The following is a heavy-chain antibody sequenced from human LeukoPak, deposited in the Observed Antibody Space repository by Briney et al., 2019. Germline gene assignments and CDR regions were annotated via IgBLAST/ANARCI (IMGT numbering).Heavy chain of an antibody. CDR2: IYYSGTT. CDR1: GGSISSSD. J-gene: IGHJ4*02. Sequence: PSETLSLTCSVSGGSISSSDWSWIRQPPGKGLEWIGYIYYSGTTNYNPSLKSRVTISVDTSTNQCSLKLSSVTAADTAVFYCAKHRNLYYFDHWGQGTLVTVSS. V-gene: IGHV4-59*01. CDR3: AKHRNLYYFDH. D-gene: IGHD1-14*01.